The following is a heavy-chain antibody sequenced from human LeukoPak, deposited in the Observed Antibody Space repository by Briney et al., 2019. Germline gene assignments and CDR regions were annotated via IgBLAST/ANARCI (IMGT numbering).Heavy chain of an antibody. D-gene: IGHD3-10*02. V-gene: IGHV3-48*04. CDR1: GFTFSSYS. Sequence: PGGSLRLSCAASGFTFSSYSMNWVRQAPGKGLEWVSYISSSSSTIYYADSVKGRFSISRDNAKNSLYLQMTSLRVEDTAVYYCVREITMSGGFDPWGQGTLVTVSS. CDR3: VREITMSGGFDP. CDR2: ISSSSSTI. J-gene: IGHJ5*02.